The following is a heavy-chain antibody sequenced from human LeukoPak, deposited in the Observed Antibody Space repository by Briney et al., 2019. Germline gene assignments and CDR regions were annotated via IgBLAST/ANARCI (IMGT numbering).Heavy chain of an antibody. J-gene: IGHJ4*02. CDR1: GGSISSYY. V-gene: IGHV4-59*01. CDR2: IYYSGST. Sequence: SETLSLTCTVSGGSISSYYWSWIRQPPGKGLEWIGYIYYSGSTNYNPSLKSRVTISVDTSKNQFSLKLSSVTAADTAVYYCARGGPIYCSGGSCGLGYWGQGTLVTVSS. D-gene: IGHD2-15*01. CDR3: ARGGPIYCSGGSCGLGY.